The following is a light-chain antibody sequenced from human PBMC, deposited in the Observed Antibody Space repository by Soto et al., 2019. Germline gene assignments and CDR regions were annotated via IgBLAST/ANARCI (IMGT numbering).Light chain of an antibody. V-gene: IGKV4-1*01. Sequence: DIVMTQSPDSLAVSLGERPTINCKSSQSVLYSSNNKNYLAWYQQKPGQPPKLLIYWASTRESGVPDRFSGSGSGTDFTLTISSLQAEDVAVYYCQQYYSTPFTFGGGTKVEIK. CDR1: QSVLYSSNNKNY. J-gene: IGKJ4*01. CDR3: QQYYSTPFT. CDR2: WAS.